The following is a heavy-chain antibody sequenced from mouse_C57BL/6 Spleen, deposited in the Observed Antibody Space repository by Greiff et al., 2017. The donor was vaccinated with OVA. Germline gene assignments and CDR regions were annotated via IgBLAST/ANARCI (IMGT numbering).Heavy chain of an antibody. CDR2: ISSGGDYI. J-gene: IGHJ1*03. V-gene: IGHV5-9-1*02. CDR3: TSTVGDYGYFDV. CDR1: GFTFSSYA. Sequence: EVKVVESGEGLVKPGGSLKLSCAASGFTFSSYAMSWVRQTPEKRLEWVAYISSGGDYIYYADTVKGRFPISRDNARNTLYLQMSSLKAEDTAMDYCTSTVGDYGYFDVWGTGTTVTVSS.